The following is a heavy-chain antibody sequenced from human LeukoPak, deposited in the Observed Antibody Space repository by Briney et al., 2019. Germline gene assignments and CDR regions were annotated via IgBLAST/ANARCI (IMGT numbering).Heavy chain of an antibody. CDR2: INHSGST. D-gene: IGHD6-19*01. CDR3: ARRTSGWFGGYYMDV. V-gene: IGHV4-34*01. CDR1: GGSFSGYC. Sequence: PSETLSLTCAVYGGSFSGYCWSWIRQPPGKGRELSGEINHSGSTNYNPSLKSRVTISVDTSKNQFSLKLSSVTAADTAVYYCARRTSGWFGGYYMDVWGKGTTVTISS. J-gene: IGHJ6*03.